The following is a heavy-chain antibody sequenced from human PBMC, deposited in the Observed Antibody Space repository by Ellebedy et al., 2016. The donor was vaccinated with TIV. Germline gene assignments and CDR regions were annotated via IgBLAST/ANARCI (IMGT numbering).Heavy chain of an antibody. V-gene: IGHV3-74*01. CDR3: VKEPRCYSTTCLPWGYGVDV. J-gene: IGHJ6*02. CDR1: GFTFSSYW. CDR2: MKGDGSSA. Sequence: GESLKISCAASGFTFSSYWTYWVRQAPGKGLEWVSRMKGDGSSASYADSVKGRCTISRDNSKNTLFLQMDSLRVEDTAVYFCVKEPRCYSTTCLPWGYGVDVWGHGTTVTVSS. D-gene: IGHD2/OR15-2a*01.